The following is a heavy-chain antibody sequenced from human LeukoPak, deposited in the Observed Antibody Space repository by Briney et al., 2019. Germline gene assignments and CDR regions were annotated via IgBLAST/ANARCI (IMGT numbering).Heavy chain of an antibody. V-gene: IGHV6-1*01. CDR3: ARTYGSGSYYEPRPPHNWFDP. CDR2: TYYRSKWYN. J-gene: IGHJ5*02. D-gene: IGHD3-10*01. Sequence: SQTLSLTCAISGDSVSSNSTAWTWIRQSPSRGLEWLGRTYYRSKWYNDYAVSVKSRITINPDTSKNQFSLQLNSVTPEDTAVDYCARTYGSGSYYEPRPPHNWFDPWGQATLVTVSS. CDR1: GDSVSSNSTA.